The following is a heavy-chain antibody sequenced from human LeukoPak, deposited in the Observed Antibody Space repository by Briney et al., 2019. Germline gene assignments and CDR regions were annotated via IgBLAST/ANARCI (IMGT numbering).Heavy chain of an antibody. CDR2: IYYSGST. CDR3: ARLLGSDSKVDY. J-gene: IGHJ4*02. CDR1: GGSISSSSYY. V-gene: IGHV4-39*01. D-gene: IGHD4-11*01. Sequence: SETLSLTCTVSGGSISSSSYYWGWIRQPPGKGLEWIGSIYYSGSTYYNPSLKSRVTISVDTSKNQFSLKLSSVTAADTAVYYCARLLGSDSKVDYWGQGTLVTVSS.